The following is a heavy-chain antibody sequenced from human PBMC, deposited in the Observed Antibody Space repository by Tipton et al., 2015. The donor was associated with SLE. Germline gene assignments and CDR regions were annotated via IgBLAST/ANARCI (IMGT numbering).Heavy chain of an antibody. CDR1: NGSISYHY. V-gene: IGHV4-59*11. J-gene: IGHJ5*02. CDR2: IYYSGST. Sequence: TLSLTCTVSNGSISYHYWSWIRQPPGKGLEWIGFIYYSGSTHFNPSLKSRVTISVATSKNQFSLKLTSVTAADTAVYYCANGDFNHMTIFGVVYSDWLDPWGQGTLVTVSS. D-gene: IGHD3-3*02. CDR3: ANGDFNHMTIFGVVYSDWLDP.